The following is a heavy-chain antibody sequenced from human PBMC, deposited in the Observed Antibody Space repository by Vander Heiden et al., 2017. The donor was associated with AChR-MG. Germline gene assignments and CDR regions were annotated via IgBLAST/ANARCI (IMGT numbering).Heavy chain of an antibody. J-gene: IGHJ4*02. CDR2: ISSDGSTT. CDR3: ASPTVSGRGSYSDY. Sequence: EVQLVESGGGLVQPGGSLRLSCAASGFSFSSHWMHWVRQAPGKGLVWVSRISSDGSTTNYADSVKGRFTISRDNAKNTLYLQMNSLRAEDTAVYYCASPTVSGRGSYSDYWGQGTLVTVSS. V-gene: IGHV3-74*01. D-gene: IGHD1-26*01. CDR1: GFSFSSHW.